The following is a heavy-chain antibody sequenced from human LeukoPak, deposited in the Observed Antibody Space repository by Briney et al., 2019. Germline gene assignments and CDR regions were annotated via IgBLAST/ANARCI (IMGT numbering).Heavy chain of an antibody. Sequence: ASETLSLTCTVSGGSISSGDYYWSWIRQPPGKGLEWIGYIYYSGSTYYNPSLKSRVTISVDTSKNQFSLKLSSVTAADTAVYYCARLRYFDWFCLDYWGQGTLVTVSS. D-gene: IGHD3-9*01. CDR2: IYYSGST. J-gene: IGHJ4*02. CDR3: ARLRYFDWFCLDY. CDR1: GGSISSGDYY. V-gene: IGHV4-30-4*01.